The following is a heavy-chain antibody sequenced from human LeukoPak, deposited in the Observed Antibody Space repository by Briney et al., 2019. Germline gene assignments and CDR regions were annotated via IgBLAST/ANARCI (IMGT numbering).Heavy chain of an antibody. CDR2: ISETGEIT. CDR3: AKGGKVVAGRNDHRSFDS. V-gene: IGHV3-23*01. J-gene: IGHJ4*02. Sequence: GGSLRLSCAASGFTFATYPMSWVRQAPGKGLEWVSAISETGEITYYADSVKGHFTISRDNSKNSLYLQMNSLRVEDTAQHYRAKGGKVVAGRNDHRSFDSWGQGTLVTVSS. CDR1: GFTFATYP. D-gene: IGHD6-19*01.